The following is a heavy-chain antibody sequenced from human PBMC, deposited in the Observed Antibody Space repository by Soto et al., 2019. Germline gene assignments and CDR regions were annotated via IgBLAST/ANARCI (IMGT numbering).Heavy chain of an antibody. Sequence: QVRLVQSGAEVKKPGASVKVSCKASGYTFIDYYMHWVRQAPGQGLEWMGWINPNSGGTKYAQKFQGRVTMTRDTSTSTAYMDLSRLRSDDTAVYYCARERYSRKVGGILYWGQGTLVTVSS. CDR1: GYTFIDYY. CDR2: INPNSGGT. CDR3: ARERYSRKVGGILY. J-gene: IGHJ4*02. V-gene: IGHV1-2*02. D-gene: IGHD1-20*01.